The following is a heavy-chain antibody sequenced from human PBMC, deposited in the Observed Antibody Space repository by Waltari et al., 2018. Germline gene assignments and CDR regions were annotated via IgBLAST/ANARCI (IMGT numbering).Heavy chain of an antibody. CDR1: GFTFSTYA. CDR3: ARITAGWGFFDL. J-gene: IGHJ2*01. Sequence: EVQLVESGGGLVRPGGSLRLSCAASGFTFSTYAMTWVRQAPGKGLEGVSSLSGTGDTTYYADSVEGRFTISRDNSKSTVYLQMTSLRAEDTATYYCARITAGWGFFDLWGRGTLVTVSS. D-gene: IGHD6-19*01. V-gene: IGHV3-23*04. CDR2: LSGTGDTT.